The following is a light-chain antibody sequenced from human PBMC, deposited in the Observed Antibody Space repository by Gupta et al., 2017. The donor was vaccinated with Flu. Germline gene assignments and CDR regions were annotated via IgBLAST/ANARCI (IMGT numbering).Light chain of an antibody. V-gene: IGKV1-5*03. Sequence: DIQMTQSPSTLSASVGDRVTITCRASQRISTWLAWYQQKPGKAPKLLIYKASTLEGGVASRFSGSGYVTEFTLTINSLQPDDFATYYCQQYHDSPLTFGGGTKVEI. J-gene: IGKJ4*01. CDR3: QQYHDSPLT. CDR2: KAS. CDR1: QRISTW.